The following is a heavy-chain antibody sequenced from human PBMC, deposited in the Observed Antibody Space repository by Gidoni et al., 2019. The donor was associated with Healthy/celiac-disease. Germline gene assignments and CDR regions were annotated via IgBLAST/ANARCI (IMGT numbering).Heavy chain of an antibody. J-gene: IGHJ4*02. D-gene: IGHD4-17*01. Sequence: EVQLLESGGGLVHPGASLRLSCAASGFNFSSYAMSWVRQAPGKGLEWVSAISGSGGSTYYADSVKGRFTISRDNSKNTLYLKMNSLRAEDTAVYYCAKLDYGVDYWGQGTLVTVSS. CDR1: GFNFSSYA. V-gene: IGHV3-23*01. CDR2: ISGSGGST. CDR3: AKLDYGVDY.